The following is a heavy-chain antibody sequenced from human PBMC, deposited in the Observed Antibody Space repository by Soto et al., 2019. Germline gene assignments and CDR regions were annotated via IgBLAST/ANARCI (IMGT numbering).Heavy chain of an antibody. D-gene: IGHD3-9*01. CDR3: ARGGLVISYY. Sequence: ASVKVSCKASGGSFSTAAISWVRQAPGQRLEWMGGIMPGNGNTNYAQKFQGRVTITRDTSTSTAYMELSSLRSEDTAVYYCARGGLVISYYWGQGTLVTVSS. J-gene: IGHJ4*02. CDR2: IMPGNGNT. V-gene: IGHV1-69*10. CDR1: GGSFSTAA.